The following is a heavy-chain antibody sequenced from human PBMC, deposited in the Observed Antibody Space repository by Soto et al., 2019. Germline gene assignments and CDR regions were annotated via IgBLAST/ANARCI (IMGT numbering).Heavy chain of an antibody. CDR1: GSTFTIYG. D-gene: IGHD5-12*01. Sequence: ASVTVSCKASGSTFTIYGISWVRQAPGQGLEWMGWISAYNGNTNYAQKLQGRVTMTTDTSTSTAYMELRSLRSDDTAVYYCARKIVARSWFDPWGQGTLVTVSS. CDR3: ARKIVARSWFDP. V-gene: IGHV1-18*01. CDR2: ISAYNGNT. J-gene: IGHJ5*02.